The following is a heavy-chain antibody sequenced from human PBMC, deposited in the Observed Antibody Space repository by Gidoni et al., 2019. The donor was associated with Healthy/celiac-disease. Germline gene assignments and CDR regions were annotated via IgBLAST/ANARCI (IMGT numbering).Heavy chain of an antibody. D-gene: IGHD6-19*01. CDR2: ISYDGSNK. V-gene: IGHV3-30*18. J-gene: IGHJ4*02. CDR3: AKDRGIAVAGTDLPLGY. Sequence: SYGMHWVRQAPGKGLEWVAVISYDGSNKYYADSVKVRFTISRDNSKNTLYLQMNSLRAEDTAVYYCAKDRGIAVAGTDLPLGYWGQGTLVTVSS. CDR1: SYG.